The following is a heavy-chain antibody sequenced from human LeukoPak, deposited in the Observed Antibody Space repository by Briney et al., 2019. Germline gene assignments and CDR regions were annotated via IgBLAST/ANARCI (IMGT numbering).Heavy chain of an antibody. Sequence: PGGSLRLSCAASGFTFDDFALHWVRQAPGKGLEWVSGISWSSGDIGYADSVKGRFTISRDNAKNSLYLQMNSLRAEDTALYYCAKLYGYSYGYIDFWGQGTLVTVSS. J-gene: IGHJ4*02. V-gene: IGHV3-9*01. CDR2: ISWSSGDI. CDR3: AKLYGYSYGYIDF. CDR1: GFTFDDFA. D-gene: IGHD5-18*01.